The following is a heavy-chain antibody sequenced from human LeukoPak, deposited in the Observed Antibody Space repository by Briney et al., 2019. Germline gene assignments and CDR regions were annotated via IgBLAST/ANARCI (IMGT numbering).Heavy chain of an antibody. Sequence: GESLKISCKGSGYSFTSYWIAWVRQMPGKGLEWMGWINPNSGGTNYAQKFQGRVTMTRDTSISTAYMELSRLRSDDTAVYYCAGPMVRGYYYYMDVWGKGTTVTISS. D-gene: IGHD3-10*01. CDR2: INPNSGGT. CDR3: AGPMVRGYYYYMDV. J-gene: IGHJ6*03. V-gene: IGHV1-2*02. CDR1: GYSFTSYW.